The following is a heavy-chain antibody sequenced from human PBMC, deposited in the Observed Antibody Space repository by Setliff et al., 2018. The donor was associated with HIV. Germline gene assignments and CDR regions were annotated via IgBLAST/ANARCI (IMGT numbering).Heavy chain of an antibody. D-gene: IGHD3-16*01. CDR3: AGEITYDYVWGSFRQGAFDI. Sequence: SETLSLTCTVSGGSISNYYWSWIRQPPGKGLEWIGYIYNSGSTNYNPSLKSRVTISVDTSKSQFSLKLSSVTAADTAVYYCAGEITYDYVWGSFRQGAFDIWGQGTLVTVSS. J-gene: IGHJ3*02. CDR2: IYNSGST. CDR1: GGSISNYY. V-gene: IGHV4-4*08.